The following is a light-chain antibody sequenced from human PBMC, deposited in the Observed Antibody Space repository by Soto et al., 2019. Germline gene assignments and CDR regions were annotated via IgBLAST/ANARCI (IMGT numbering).Light chain of an antibody. CDR3: QQSDSTPYT. CDR1: QSISSY. CDR2: AAV. Sequence: DIQMTQSPFSLSASVGDRVTITCRASQSISSYLNWYQQKPGKPPKLLIYAAVSLLSGVPSRFSGSGSGTDFTLTIASLQPEDFSTYYCQQSDSTPYTFGQGTKV. V-gene: IGKV1-39*01. J-gene: IGKJ2*01.